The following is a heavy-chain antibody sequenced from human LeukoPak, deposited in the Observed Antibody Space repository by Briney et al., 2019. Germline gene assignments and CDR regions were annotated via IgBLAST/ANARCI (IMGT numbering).Heavy chain of an antibody. CDR3: ARDSYSSSWYYFDY. J-gene: IGHJ4*02. V-gene: IGHV3-43D*03. Sequence: GGSLRLSCAASGFTFDDYAMHWVRQAPGKGLEWVSLISWDGGSTYYADSVKGRFTISRDNAKNSLYLQMNSLRAEDTAVYYCARDSYSSSWYYFDYWGQGTLVTVSS. CDR2: ISWDGGST. D-gene: IGHD6-13*01. CDR1: GFTFDDYA.